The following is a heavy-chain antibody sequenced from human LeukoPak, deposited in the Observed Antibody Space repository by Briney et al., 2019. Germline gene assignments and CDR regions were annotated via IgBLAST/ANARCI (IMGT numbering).Heavy chain of an antibody. J-gene: IGHJ5*02. CDR1: GFPFSDYA. V-gene: IGHV3-23*01. Sequence: GGSLRLSCAASGFPFSDYAMTWVRQAPGKGLEWVAAISPSASHRYYADFVGGRFTISRDNSKNTSDLQMSSLRAEDTAVYYCVKDRFGSFDPWGQGTLVTVSS. CDR2: ISPSASHR. D-gene: IGHD5-18*01. CDR3: VKDRFGSFDP.